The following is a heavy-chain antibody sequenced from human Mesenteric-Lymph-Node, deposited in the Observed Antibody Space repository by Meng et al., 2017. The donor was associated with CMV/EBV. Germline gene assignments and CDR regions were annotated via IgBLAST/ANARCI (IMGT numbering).Heavy chain of an antibody. Sequence: GGSLRLSCAASGFTVSSNYMSWVRQAPGKGLEWVSVIYSGGSSTYYADSVKGRFTISRDNSKNTLYLQMNSLRAEDTAVYYCAKDSALDYGDFYFDYWGQGTLVTVSS. CDR3: AKDSALDYGDFYFDY. CDR1: GFTVSSNY. D-gene: IGHD4-17*01. J-gene: IGHJ4*02. V-gene: IGHV3-23*03. CDR2: IYSGGSST.